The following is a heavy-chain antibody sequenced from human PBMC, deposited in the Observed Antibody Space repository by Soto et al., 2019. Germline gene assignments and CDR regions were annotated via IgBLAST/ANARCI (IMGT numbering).Heavy chain of an antibody. Sequence: QVQLGESGGGVVQPGRSLRLSCAASGFTFSSYAMHWVRQAPGKGLEWVAVIAYDGSNKYYADSVKGRCTISRDNSKNTLYLQMNSLRAEDTAVYYCASQDGYRSRLGYFDYWGQGTLVTVSS. CDR2: IAYDGSNK. CDR1: GFTFSSYA. J-gene: IGHJ4*02. V-gene: IGHV3-30-3*01. D-gene: IGHD5-12*01. CDR3: ASQDGYRSRLGYFDY.